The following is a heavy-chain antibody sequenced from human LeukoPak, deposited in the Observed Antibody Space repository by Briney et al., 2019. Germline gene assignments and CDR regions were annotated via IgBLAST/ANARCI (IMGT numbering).Heavy chain of an antibody. CDR1: RFTFSTYG. CDR2: IRSDGSSE. CDR3: ARYCSGGTCYVGLI. V-gene: IGHV3-33*08. Sequence: GGSLRLSCEASRFTFSTYGTHWVRQAPGKGLEWVAVIRSDGSSEYYADSVKGRFIISRDNSKNTLYLQMNSLRAEDTAVYYCARYCSGGTCYVGLIWGQGTLVTVSS. D-gene: IGHD2-15*01. J-gene: IGHJ4*02.